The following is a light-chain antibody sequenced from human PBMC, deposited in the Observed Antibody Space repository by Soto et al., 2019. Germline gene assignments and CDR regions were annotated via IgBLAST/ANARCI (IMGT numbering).Light chain of an antibody. Sequence: NFMLTQPHSVSESPGKTVTISCTASSGNIASNYVQWYQQRPGSAPTTVIYEDNQRPSGVPDRFSGAVDSSSNSAPLTISGLKTEDEADYYCQSYGSTHVVFGGGTKLTVL. CDR1: SGNIASNY. CDR2: EDN. CDR3: QSYGSTHVV. V-gene: IGLV6-57*02. J-gene: IGLJ2*01.